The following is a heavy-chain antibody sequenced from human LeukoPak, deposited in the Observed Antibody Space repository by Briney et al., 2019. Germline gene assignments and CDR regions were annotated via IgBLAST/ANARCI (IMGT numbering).Heavy chain of an antibody. V-gene: IGHV1-18*04. CDR1: GNIFTDYY. J-gene: IGHJ4*02. D-gene: IGHD2-2*01. CDR3: ARTESIVVVPTPLDY. Sequence: GASVKVSCKTSGNIFTDYYMHWVRQAPGQGLEWMGWISAYNGNTNYAQKLQGRVTMTTDTSTSTAYMELRSLRSDDTAVYYCARTESIVVVPTPLDYWGQGTLVTVSS. CDR2: ISAYNGNT.